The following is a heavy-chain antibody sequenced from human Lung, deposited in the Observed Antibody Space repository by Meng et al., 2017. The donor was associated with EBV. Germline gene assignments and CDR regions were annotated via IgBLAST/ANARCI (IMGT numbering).Heavy chain of an antibody. Sequence: VEVHPSGPGLLTLPETRSLTCGVPGRSFSSSYGSWIRQPPGKGLEWIGQINYSGITNYNPSLKSRVTISVDTSKNQFSLSLNSVTAADTAVYYRARGGTSSAPFDYWGQGTLVTVSS. J-gene: IGHJ4*02. CDR1: GRSFSSSY. CDR3: ARGGTSSAPFDY. V-gene: IGHV4-34*01. D-gene: IGHD2-2*01. CDR2: INYSGIT.